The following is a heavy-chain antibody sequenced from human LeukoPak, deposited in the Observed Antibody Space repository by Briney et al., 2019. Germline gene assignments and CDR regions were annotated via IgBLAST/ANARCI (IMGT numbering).Heavy chain of an antibody. D-gene: IGHD1-26*01. V-gene: IGHV4-39*07. J-gene: IGHJ4*02. CDR3: ASTLYSGD. Sequence: PSETLSLTCTVSGGSISSSSYYWGWIRQPPGKGLEWIGSIYYSGSTYYNPSLRSRVTISVDTSKNQFSLKLSSVTAADTAVYYCASTLYSGDWGQGTLVTVSS. CDR2: IYYSGST. CDR1: GGSISSSSYY.